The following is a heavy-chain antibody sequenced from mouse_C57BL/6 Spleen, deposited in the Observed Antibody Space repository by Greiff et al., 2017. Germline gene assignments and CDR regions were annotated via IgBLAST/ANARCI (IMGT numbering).Heavy chain of an antibody. Sequence: VQLQQSGPELVKPGASVKISCKASGYTFTDYYINWVKQRPGQGLEWIGWIYPGSGHTKYNEKFKGKATWTVVTSSSTAYMQLSSRTSEDSAVYFCARDYYGYDFDYWGQGTTLTVSS. CDR3: ARDYYGYDFDY. CDR2: IYPGSGHT. D-gene: IGHD2-2*01. J-gene: IGHJ2*01. V-gene: IGHV1-84*01. CDR1: GYTFTDYY.